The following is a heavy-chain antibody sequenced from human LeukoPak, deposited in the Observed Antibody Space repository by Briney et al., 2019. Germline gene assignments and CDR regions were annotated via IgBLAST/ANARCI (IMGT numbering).Heavy chain of an antibody. CDR2: INHSGST. J-gene: IGHJ6*03. D-gene: IGHD2-2*01. CDR3: ARVTPALVVVPAASYMDV. V-gene: IGHV4-34*01. Sequence: SETLSLTCAVYGGSFSGYYWSWIRQPPGKGLEWIGEINHSGSTNYNPSLKSRVTISVDTSKNQFSLKLSSVTGADTAVYYCARVTPALVVVPAASYMDVWGKGTTVTVSS. CDR1: GGSFSGYY.